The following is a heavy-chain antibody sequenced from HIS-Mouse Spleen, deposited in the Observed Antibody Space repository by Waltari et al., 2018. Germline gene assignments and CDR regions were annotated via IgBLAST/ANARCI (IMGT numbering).Heavy chain of an antibody. CDR1: GDTFTGYY. Sequence: QVQLLQSAAEVKKPAASVKVSCTAHGDTFTGYYRTRVRQAPGQGLEWMGWINPNSGGTNYAQKFQGRVTMTRDTSISTAYMELSRLRSDDTAVYYCARLTGDAFDIWGQGTMVTVSS. CDR3: ARLTGDAFDI. J-gene: IGHJ3*02. CDR2: INPNSGGT. V-gene: IGHV1-2*02. D-gene: IGHD7-27*01.